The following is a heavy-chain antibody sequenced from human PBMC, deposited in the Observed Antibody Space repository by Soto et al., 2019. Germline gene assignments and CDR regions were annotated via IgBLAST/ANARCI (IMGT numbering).Heavy chain of an antibody. D-gene: IGHD5-18*01. V-gene: IGHV1-18*04. CDR3: ARALSGGRGYSYGKYDY. CDR2: ISAYNGNT. CDR1: GYTFTSYG. Sequence: VKVSCKASGYTFTSYGISWVRQAPGQGLEWMGWISAYNGNTNYAQKLQGRVTMTTDTSTSTAYMELRSLRSDDTAVYYCARALSGGRGYSYGKYDYWGQGTLVTVSS. J-gene: IGHJ4*02.